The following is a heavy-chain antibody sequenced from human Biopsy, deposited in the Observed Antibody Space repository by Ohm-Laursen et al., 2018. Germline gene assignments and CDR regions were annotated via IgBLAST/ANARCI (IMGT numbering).Heavy chain of an antibody. J-gene: IGHJ4*02. CDR1: GFTFSSFA. Sequence: GSLRLSCTASGFTFSSFAMSWVRQAPGKGLVWVSGISDSGGSTHYADSVKGRFSISRDTSKNTLYLQMNSLRAEDTAVYYCAKDSGGSPLGKLFHWGQGNLVTVSS. D-gene: IGHD3-16*01. CDR2: ISDSGGST. V-gene: IGHV3-23*01. CDR3: AKDSGGSPLGKLFH.